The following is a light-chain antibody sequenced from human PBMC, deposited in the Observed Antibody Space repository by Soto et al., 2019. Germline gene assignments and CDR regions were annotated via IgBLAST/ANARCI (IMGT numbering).Light chain of an antibody. CDR2: TNN. Sequence: QSVLTQPPSASGTPGQRVTISCSGSSSNIGSNAVNWYQQLPGTAHKLLIYTNNQRPSGVPDRFSGSKSGTSASLAISGHQSEDEADYYCAAWDDSLNGVVFGGGTKLTVL. J-gene: IGLJ2*01. CDR3: AAWDDSLNGVV. CDR1: SSNIGSNA. V-gene: IGLV1-44*01.